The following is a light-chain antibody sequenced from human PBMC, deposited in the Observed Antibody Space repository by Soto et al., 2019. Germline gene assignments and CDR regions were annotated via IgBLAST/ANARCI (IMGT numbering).Light chain of an antibody. CDR2: EVN. Sequence: QSVLTQPASVSGSPGQSVTISCTGPRSDIGDSNFISWYQHSPGKAPRLLIYEVNNRPSGVSKRFSGSKAGNTASLTISGLLDDDEADYFCASFSSGTILVFGSGTKVTV. V-gene: IGLV2-14*01. J-gene: IGLJ1*01. CDR1: RSDIGDSNF. CDR3: ASFSSGTILV.